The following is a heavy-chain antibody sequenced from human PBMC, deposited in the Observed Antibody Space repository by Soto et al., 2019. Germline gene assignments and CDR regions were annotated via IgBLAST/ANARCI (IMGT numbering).Heavy chain of an antibody. D-gene: IGHD6-19*01. CDR1: GFTFSSYW. CDR2: INSDGSST. Sequence: EVQLVESGGGLVQPGGSLRVSCAASGFTFSSYWMHWVRQAPGKGLVWVSRINSDGSSTSYADSVKGRFTISRDNAKNTLYLKMNSLRAEATAIYYCARRGAVAGLHYWGQGTLVTVSS. J-gene: IGHJ4*02. V-gene: IGHV3-74*01. CDR3: ARRGAVAGLHY.